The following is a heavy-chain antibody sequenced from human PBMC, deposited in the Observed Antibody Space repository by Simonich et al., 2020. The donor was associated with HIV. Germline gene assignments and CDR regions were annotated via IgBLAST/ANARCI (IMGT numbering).Heavy chain of an antibody. Sequence: QVELQQWGAGLLKPSETLSLTCAVFHGSVSDYYWSWIRQPPGKGLEWIGEINPSERTKYTPSLKSRVTISVDTSKNQFALKLRSVTAADTAVYYCARAGLTMVRGVPASFDVWGQGTMVTVSS. CDR1: HGSVSDYY. D-gene: IGHD3-10*01. J-gene: IGHJ3*01. V-gene: IGHV4-34*01. CDR2: INPSERT. CDR3: ARAGLTMVRGVPASFDV.